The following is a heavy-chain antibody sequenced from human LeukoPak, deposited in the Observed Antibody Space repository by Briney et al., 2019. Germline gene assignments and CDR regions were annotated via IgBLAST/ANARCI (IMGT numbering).Heavy chain of an antibody. CDR1: GYSISSGYY. CDR3: ARTHSGYDPEDAFDI. Sequence: SETLSLTCAVSGYSISSGYYWGWIRQPPGKGLEWIGRIYHSGSTYYNPSLKSRVTISVDTSKNQFSLKLSSVTAADTAVYYCARTHSGYDPEDAFDIWGQGTMVTVSS. CDR2: IYHSGST. J-gene: IGHJ3*02. V-gene: IGHV4-38-2*01. D-gene: IGHD5-12*01.